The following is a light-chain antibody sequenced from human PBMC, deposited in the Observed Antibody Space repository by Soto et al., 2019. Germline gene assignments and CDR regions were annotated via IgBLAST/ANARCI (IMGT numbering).Light chain of an antibody. CDR1: TSDVGAYNY. CDR2: DVT. CDR3: SSYTSSSTLV. Sequence: QSALTQPASVSGSLGQSITISCTGTTSDVGAYNYVSWYQQHPGKAPQLVIYDVTNRPSGVSNRFSGSKSGNTASLTISGLQAEDEADYYCSSYTSSSTLVFGGGTKRTVL. J-gene: IGLJ3*02. V-gene: IGLV2-14*03.